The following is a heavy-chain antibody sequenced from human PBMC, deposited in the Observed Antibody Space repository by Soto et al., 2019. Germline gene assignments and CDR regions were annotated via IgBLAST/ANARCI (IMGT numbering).Heavy chain of an antibody. CDR2: IIPIFGTA. CDR1: GGTFSSYA. D-gene: IGHD3-22*01. V-gene: IGHV1-69*13. CDR3: ARGPSYYDSSGYYHNWFDP. J-gene: IGHJ5*02. Sequence: SVKVSCKASGGTFSSYAISWVRQAPGQGLEWMGGIIPIFGTANYAQKFQGRVTITADESTSTAYMELSSLRSEDTAVYYCARGPSYYDSSGYYHNWFDPWGQGTLVTVSS.